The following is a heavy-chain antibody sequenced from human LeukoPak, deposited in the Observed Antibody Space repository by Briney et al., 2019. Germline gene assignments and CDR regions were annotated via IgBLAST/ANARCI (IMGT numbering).Heavy chain of an antibody. CDR2: ISAYNGNT. V-gene: IGHV1-18*01. CDR1: GYTFTSYG. J-gene: IGHJ4*02. D-gene: IGHD3-22*01. CDR3: ARIRGMIIPTGLMDY. Sequence: ASVKVSCKAFGYTFTSYGISSVRQAPGQGLEWMGWISAYNGNTNYAQKLQGRVTMTTDTSTSTAYMELRSLRSDDTPVYYCARIRGMIIPTGLMDYWVRGTLVTVSS.